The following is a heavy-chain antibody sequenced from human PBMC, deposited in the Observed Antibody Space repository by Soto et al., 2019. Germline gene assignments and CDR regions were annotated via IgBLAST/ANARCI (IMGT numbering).Heavy chain of an antibody. Sequence: TSETLSLTCTVSGGSISSGGYYWIWIRHHPGKGLEWIGYIYYSGSTYYNPSLKSRVTISVDTSKNQFSLKLSSVTAADTAVYYCARSLEMATIGYYYYGMDVWGQGTKVTVSS. CDR2: IYYSGST. CDR3: ARSLEMATIGYYYYGMDV. V-gene: IGHV4-31*03. D-gene: IGHD5-12*01. CDR1: GGSISSGGYY. J-gene: IGHJ6*02.